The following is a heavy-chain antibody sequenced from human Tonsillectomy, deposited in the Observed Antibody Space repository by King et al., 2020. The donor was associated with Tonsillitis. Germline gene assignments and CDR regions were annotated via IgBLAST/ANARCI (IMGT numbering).Heavy chain of an antibody. J-gene: IGHJ4*02. V-gene: IGHV3-7*03. CDR2: IKQDGSDI. D-gene: IGHD2-21*01. CDR3: ARELRVSY. Sequence: VQLVESGGGLVQPGGSLRLSCVVSGFTFRSYWMTWVRQPPGKAPEWVASIKQDGSDIYYVDSVKGRFTISRDNAKNSLFLQMNSLRAEDTAVYYCARELRVSYWGQGTLVTVSS. CDR1: GFTFRSYW.